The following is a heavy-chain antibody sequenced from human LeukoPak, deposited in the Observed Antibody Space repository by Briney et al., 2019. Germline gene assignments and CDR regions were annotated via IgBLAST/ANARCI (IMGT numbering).Heavy chain of an antibody. Sequence: GGSLRLSCAASGFTFSSYEMNWVRQAPGKGLEWVSYISSSGSTIYYADSVKGRFTISRDNAKNSLYLQMNSLRAEDTAVYYRARTWNDDWFDPCGQGTLVTVSS. CDR2: ISSSGSTI. J-gene: IGHJ5*02. V-gene: IGHV3-48*03. D-gene: IGHD1-1*01. CDR1: GFTFSSYE. CDR3: ARTWNDDWFDP.